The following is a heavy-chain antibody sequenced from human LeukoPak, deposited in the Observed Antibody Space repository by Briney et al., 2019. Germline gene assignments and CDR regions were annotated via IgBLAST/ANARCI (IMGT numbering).Heavy chain of an antibody. CDR2: IDRTGST. J-gene: IGHJ6*03. CDR1: GGSIGSTNW. D-gene: IGHD3-16*01. Sequence: SETLSLTCAVSGGSIGSTNWWSWVRQPPGMGLEWIGEIDRTGSTNYNASPRSRVTISVDKAKNQFSLKVTSLTAADPAVYYCATTEIYTYLDVWGKGTTVIVSS. CDR3: ATTEIYTYLDV. V-gene: IGHV4-4*02.